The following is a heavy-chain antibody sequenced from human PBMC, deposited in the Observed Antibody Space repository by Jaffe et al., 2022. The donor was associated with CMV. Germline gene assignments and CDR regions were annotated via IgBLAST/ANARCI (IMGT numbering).Heavy chain of an antibody. CDR1: GFTFSSYW. CDR3: VPDPAIGVTHV. D-gene: IGHD6-19*01. CDR2: INQDGRQK. V-gene: IGHV3-7*01. Sequence: EVQVVESGGALVQPGGSLRLSCTASGFTFSSYWMSWVRQAPGKGLEWVANINQDGRQKFFVDSVRGRFTISRDNAKNSLYLRMDSLRAADTAVYYCVPDPAIGVTHVWGQGTLVTVSS. J-gene: IGHJ4*02.